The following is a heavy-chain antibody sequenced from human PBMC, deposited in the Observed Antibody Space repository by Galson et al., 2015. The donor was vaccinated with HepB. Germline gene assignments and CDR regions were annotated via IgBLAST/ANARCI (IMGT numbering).Heavy chain of an antibody. D-gene: IGHD7-27*01. J-gene: IGHJ4*02. Sequence: SLRLSCAASGFTFSNYAMHWVRQAPGKGLEGVAIISHDGRKTYYADPVKGRFSISRDSSKNTVNLQMNGLRAEDTAVYFCARDFFNDATNWGPNDYWGQGTLVTVSS. CDR2: ISHDGRKT. CDR1: GFTFSNYA. CDR3: ARDFFNDATNWGPNDY. V-gene: IGHV3-30*04.